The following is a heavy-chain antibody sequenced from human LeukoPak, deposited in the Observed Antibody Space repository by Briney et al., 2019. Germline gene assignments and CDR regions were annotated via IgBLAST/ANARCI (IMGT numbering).Heavy chain of an antibody. D-gene: IGHD3-22*01. Sequence: GGSLRLSCAASGFIFTNYFMSWVRQAPGKGLEWVASIKHDGSEKYYVDSVRGRFTISRDNTMNSLYLQMNGLRAEDTAVYYCSRSAYYDGSGNYYDYWGQGTLVTVSS. CDR2: IKHDGSEK. CDR1: GFIFTNYF. V-gene: IGHV3-7*01. CDR3: SRSAYYDGSGNYYDY. J-gene: IGHJ4*02.